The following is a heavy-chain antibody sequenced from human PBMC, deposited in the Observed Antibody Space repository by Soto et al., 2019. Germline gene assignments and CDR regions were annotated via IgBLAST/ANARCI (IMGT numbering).Heavy chain of an antibody. CDR2: IYHSGST. D-gene: IGHD2-2*01. CDR1: GGSISSGGYS. Sequence: SETLSLTCAVSGGSISSGGYSWSWIRQPPGKGLEWIGYIYHSGSTYYNPSLKSRVTISVDRSKNQFSLKLSSVTAADTAVYYCARERCSSTSCWGYFDYWGQGTLVTVSS. CDR3: ARERCSSTSCWGYFDY. V-gene: IGHV4-30-2*01. J-gene: IGHJ4*02.